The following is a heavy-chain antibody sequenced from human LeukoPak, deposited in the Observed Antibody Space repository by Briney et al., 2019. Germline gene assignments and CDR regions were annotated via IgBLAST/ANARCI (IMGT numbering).Heavy chain of an antibody. CDR1: GGSISSSSYY. D-gene: IGHD3-22*01. J-gene: IGHJ4*02. CDR2: IYYSGST. CDR3: ARGADDSSGYYYPPRTYYFDY. Sequence: SETLSLTCTVSGGSISSSSYYWGWLRQPPGKGLEWIGSIYYSGSTYYNPSLKSRVTISVDTSKNQFSLKLSSVTAADTAVYYCARGADDSSGYYYPPRTYYFDYWGQGTLVTVSS. V-gene: IGHV4-39*01.